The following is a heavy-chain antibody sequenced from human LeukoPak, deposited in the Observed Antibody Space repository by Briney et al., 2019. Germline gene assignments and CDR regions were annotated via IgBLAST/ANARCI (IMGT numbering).Heavy chain of an antibody. CDR3: ARSYYDILTGPYYFDY. D-gene: IGHD3-9*01. J-gene: IGHJ4*02. V-gene: IGHV4-59*08. CDR2: IYYSGST. CDR1: GGSISSYY. Sequence: PSETLSLTCTVSGGSISSYYWSWIRQPPGKGLEWIGYIYYSGSTNYNPSLKSRVTISVDTSKNQFSLKLSSVTAADTAVYYCARSYYDILTGPYYFDYWGQGTLVTASS.